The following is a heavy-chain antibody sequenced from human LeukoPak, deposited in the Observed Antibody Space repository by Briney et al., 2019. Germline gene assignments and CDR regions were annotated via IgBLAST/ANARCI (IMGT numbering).Heavy chain of an antibody. CDR1: GFTFSSYS. V-gene: IGHV3-21*01. CDR3: ARDYYDSSSSPGSTCVDV. J-gene: IGHJ6*04. D-gene: IGHD6-6*01. Sequence: GGSLRLSCAASGFTFSSYSMNWVRQAPGKGLEWVSSISSSSSYIYYADSVKGRFTISRDNAKNSLYLQMNSLRAEDTAVYYCARDYYDSSSSPGSTCVDVWGKGTTVTVSS. CDR2: ISSSSSYI.